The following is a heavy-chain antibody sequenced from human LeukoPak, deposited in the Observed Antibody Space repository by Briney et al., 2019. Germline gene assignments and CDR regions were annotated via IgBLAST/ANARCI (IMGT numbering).Heavy chain of an antibody. D-gene: IGHD4-17*01. CDR3: ATQRNDYGDYFDY. Sequence: ASVKVSCKASGYTFTGFYMHWVRQAPGQGLEWMGRINPNSGGTNYAQKFQGWVTMTRDTSINTVYMELSGLRSDDMAVYYCATQRNDYGDYFDYWGQGTLVTVSS. CDR2: INPNSGGT. CDR1: GYTFTGFY. J-gene: IGHJ4*02. V-gene: IGHV1-2*04.